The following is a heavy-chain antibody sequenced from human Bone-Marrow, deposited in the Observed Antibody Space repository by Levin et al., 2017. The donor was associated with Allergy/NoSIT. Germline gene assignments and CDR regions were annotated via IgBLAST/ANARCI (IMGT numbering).Heavy chain of an antibody. CDR1: GFTFTSYG. Sequence: GGSLRLSCAASGFTFTSYGFHWVRQAPGKGLEWVALIYYDGNVKYNGDSVKGRFTVSRDNSKNTVYLQINSLRAEDTAVYYCARDHYGMDVWGQGTTVTVSS. V-gene: IGHV3-33*01. J-gene: IGHJ6*02. CDR3: ARDHYGMDV. CDR2: IYYDGNVK.